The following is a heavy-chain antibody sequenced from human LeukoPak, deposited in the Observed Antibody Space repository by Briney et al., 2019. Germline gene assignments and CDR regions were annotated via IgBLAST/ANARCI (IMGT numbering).Heavy chain of an antibody. CDR1: GFTFSSYW. Sequence: GGSLRLSCAASGFTFSSYWMHWVRQAPGKGLVWVSRINSDGSSTSYADSVKGRLTISRDNAKNTLYLQMNSLRAEDTAVYYCATSMVRGVYQYYWGQGTLVTVSS. CDR2: INSDGSST. D-gene: IGHD3-10*01. J-gene: IGHJ4*02. V-gene: IGHV3-74*01. CDR3: ATSMVRGVYQYY.